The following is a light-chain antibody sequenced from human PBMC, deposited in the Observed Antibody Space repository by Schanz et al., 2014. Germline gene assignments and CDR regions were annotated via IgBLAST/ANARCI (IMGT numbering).Light chain of an antibody. Sequence: QSALTQPASVSGSPGQSVTISCTGTSSDVGGYNYVSWYQQHPGKAPKLMIYDVSKRPSGVPDRFSGSKSGTTASLTVCGLRAEDEADYYCTAYDDSMGMVFGGGTKLTVL. CDR1: SSDVGGYNY. V-gene: IGLV2-8*01. J-gene: IGLJ2*01. CDR2: DVS. CDR3: TAYDDSMGMV.